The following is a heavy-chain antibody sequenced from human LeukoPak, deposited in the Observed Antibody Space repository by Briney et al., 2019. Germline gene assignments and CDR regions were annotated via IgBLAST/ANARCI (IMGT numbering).Heavy chain of an antibody. J-gene: IGHJ3*02. Sequence: GRSLRLSCAASGFTFDDYAMHWVRQAPGKGLEWVSGISWNSGSIGYADSVKGRFTISRDNAKNSLYLQINSLRAEDTALYYCAKDMGLHSSSWYEDAFDIWGQGTMVTVSS. D-gene: IGHD6-13*01. V-gene: IGHV3-9*01. CDR2: ISWNSGSI. CDR3: AKDMGLHSSSWYEDAFDI. CDR1: GFTFDDYA.